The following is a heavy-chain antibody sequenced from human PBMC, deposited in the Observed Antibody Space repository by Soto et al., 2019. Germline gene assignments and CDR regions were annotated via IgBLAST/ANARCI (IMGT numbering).Heavy chain of an antibody. J-gene: IGHJ4*02. CDR2: IWYYGSNK. CDR1: GFTFSSYG. D-gene: IGHD2-2*01. V-gene: IGHV3-33*01. CDR3: ARDNRADIVVVPAALDY. Sequence: GGSLRLSCAASGFTFSSYGMHWVRQAPGKGLEWVAVIWYYGSNKYYADSVKGRFTISRDNSKNTLYLQMNSLRAGDTAVYYCARDNRADIVVVPAALDYWGQGTLVTVSS.